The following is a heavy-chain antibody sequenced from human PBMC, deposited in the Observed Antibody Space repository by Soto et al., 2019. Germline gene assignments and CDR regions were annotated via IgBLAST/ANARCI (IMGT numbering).Heavy chain of an antibody. CDR1: GFTFSSYA. CDR2: ISGRTSST. CDR3: AKDPLPFYGMDV. J-gene: IGHJ6*02. V-gene: IGHV3-23*04. Sequence: VQLVESGGGLVRPGGSLRLSCAASGFTFSSYAMNWVRQAPGKGLEWVSGISGRTSSTYYADSVKGRFTISRDNSKNTLFLYMINLRVEDTAVYYCAKDPLPFYGMDVWGQGTTVTVSS.